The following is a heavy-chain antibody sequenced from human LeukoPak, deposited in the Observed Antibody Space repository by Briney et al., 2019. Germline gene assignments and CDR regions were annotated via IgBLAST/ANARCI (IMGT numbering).Heavy chain of an antibody. CDR1: GYTFTSYY. J-gene: IGHJ4*02. CDR3: TRDRLSGWPFDY. D-gene: IGHD6-19*01. CDR2: INPSGGST. V-gene: IGHV1-46*01. Sequence: ASVKVSCKSSGYTFTSYYMHWVRQAPGQGLEWMGIINPSGGSTSYAQKFQGRVTMTRDTSISTAYMELSRLRSDDTAVYYCTRDRLSGWPFDYWGQGTLVTVSS.